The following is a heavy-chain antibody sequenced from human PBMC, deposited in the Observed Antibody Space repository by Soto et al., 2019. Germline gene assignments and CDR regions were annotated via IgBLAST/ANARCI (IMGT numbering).Heavy chain of an antibody. CDR1: GFTFSSYW. J-gene: IGHJ6*02. V-gene: IGHV3-74*01. CDR2: IIRDGSST. CDR3: GRGGSGIYGMDI. D-gene: IGHD3-16*01. Sequence: EVQLVESGGGLVQPGGSLRLSCAASGFTFSSYWMHWVRQAPGKGLVWISRIIRDGSSTNYADSLKGRFTITRDNAKNTLYLEINSLRAEDTAVYFCGRGGSGIYGMDIWGQGTTVTVSS.